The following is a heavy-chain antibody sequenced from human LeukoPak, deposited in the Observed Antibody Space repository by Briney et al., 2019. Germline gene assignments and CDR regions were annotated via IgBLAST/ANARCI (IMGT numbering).Heavy chain of an antibody. V-gene: IGHV3-21*01. D-gene: IGHD4-17*01. CDR3: TRGSYGDYEY. J-gene: IGHJ4*02. CDR2: IDPSSTYI. CDR1: GFTFSSYS. Sequence: PGGSLRLSCAASGFTFSSYSMNWVRQAPGKGLEWVSSIDPSSTYIYYADSVKGRFTISRDNAQNSLYLQMNSLRAEDTAVYYCTRGSYGDYEYWGQGTLVTVSS.